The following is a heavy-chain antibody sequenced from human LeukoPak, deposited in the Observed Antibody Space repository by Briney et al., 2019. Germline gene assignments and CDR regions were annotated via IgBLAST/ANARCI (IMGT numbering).Heavy chain of an antibody. J-gene: IGHJ4*02. CDR1: EFTFSDYY. CDR2: VSSRGSTI. V-gene: IGHV3-11*01. Sequence: GGSLRLSCAASEFTFSDYYVSWIRQAPGKGLEWISYVSSRGSTINYADSVRGRFTVSRDNAKNSLYLQMNSLRAEDTAVYYCARDGSGSFYLDFWGQGTLVTVSS. D-gene: IGHD3-10*01. CDR3: ARDGSGSFYLDF.